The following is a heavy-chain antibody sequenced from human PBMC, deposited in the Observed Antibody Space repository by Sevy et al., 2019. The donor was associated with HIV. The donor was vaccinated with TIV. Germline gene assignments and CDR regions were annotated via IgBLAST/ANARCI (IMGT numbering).Heavy chain of an antibody. CDR1: GFTFSNAW. D-gene: IGHD3-22*01. CDR3: TTGFYYYDSSGYYY. Sequence: GGSLRLSCAASGFTFSNAWMSWVRQAPGKGLEWVGRIKSKTDGGTTDYAAPVKGRFTISRDDSKNTLYLQMNSLKTEDTAVYYCTTGFYYYDSSGYYYWGQRTLVTVSS. V-gene: IGHV3-15*01. CDR2: IKSKTDGGTT. J-gene: IGHJ4*02.